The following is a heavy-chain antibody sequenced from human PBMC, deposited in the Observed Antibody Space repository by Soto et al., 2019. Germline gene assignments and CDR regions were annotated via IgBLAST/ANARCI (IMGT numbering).Heavy chain of an antibody. J-gene: IGHJ4*02. CDR1: GGYFSGYY. CDR2: VNHSGRT. V-gene: IGHV4-34*01. D-gene: IGHD1-1*01. Sequence: QVQLQPWGAGLLKPSVTLCLTCAVYGGYFSGYYLSWIRQTPGKGLEWIVEVNHSGRTNYTPSLKRRVPISVDPSKNRFSLKLSSVTAADTAVYYCERGIPLRTTGNDFDYWGQGTLVTVSS. CDR3: ERGIPLRTTGNDFDY.